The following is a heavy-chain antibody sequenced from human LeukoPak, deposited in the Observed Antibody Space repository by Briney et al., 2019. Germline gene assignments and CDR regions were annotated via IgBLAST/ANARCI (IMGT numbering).Heavy chain of an antibody. CDR1: GYTFTGFY. CDR3: ARFGSGYYYSPFPDY. Sequence: ASVNLSRKPSGYTFTGFYMDWVRQPPRQGLEWMGWINPNSGGTNYTQNFQGRVTMTRATSISTAYMDLSRLTSDATAGSYCARFGSGYYYSPFPDYWRQGTLV. V-gene: IGHV1-2*02. D-gene: IGHD3-22*01. J-gene: IGHJ4*02. CDR2: INPNSGGT.